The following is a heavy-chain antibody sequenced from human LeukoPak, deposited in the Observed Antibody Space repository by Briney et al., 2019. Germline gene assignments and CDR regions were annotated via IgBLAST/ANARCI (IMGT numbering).Heavy chain of an antibody. J-gene: IGHJ4*02. CDR1: GGSFSGYY. CDR3: ARDVSGGY. D-gene: IGHD3-10*01. CDR2: IYYSGST. Sequence: SETLSLTCAVYGGSFSGYYWSWIRQPPGKGLERIGYIYYSGSTNYNPSLKSRVTISVDTSKNQFSLKLSSVTAADTAVYYCARDVSGGYWGQGTLVTVSS. V-gene: IGHV4-59*01.